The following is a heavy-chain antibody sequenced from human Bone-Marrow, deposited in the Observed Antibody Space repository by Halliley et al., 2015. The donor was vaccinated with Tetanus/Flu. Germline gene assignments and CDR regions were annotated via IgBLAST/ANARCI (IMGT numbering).Heavy chain of an antibody. Sequence: EGLGYIYSSGSTNYNPPLKCRVTILVDTSKNQFSLMMTSVTAADTAVYYCARFWPRSGWSLDYWGQGTLVTVSS. D-gene: IGHD6-19*01. J-gene: IGHJ4*02. CDR2: IYSSGST. V-gene: IGHV4-59*01. CDR3: ARFWPRSGWSLDY.